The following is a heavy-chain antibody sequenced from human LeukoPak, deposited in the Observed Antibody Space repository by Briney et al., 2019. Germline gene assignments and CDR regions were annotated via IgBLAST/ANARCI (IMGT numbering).Heavy chain of an antibody. CDR2: IYYSGST. D-gene: IGHD1-14*01. CDR3: ASQPGRYDAFDI. V-gene: IGHV4-59*01. J-gene: IGHJ3*02. CDR1: GGSISSYY. Sequence: SETLSLTCTVSGGSISSYYWSWIRQPPGKGLEWIGYIYYSGSTNYNPSLKSRVTISVDTSKNQFSLKLSSVTAADTAVYYCASQPGRYDAFDIWGQGTMVTVSS.